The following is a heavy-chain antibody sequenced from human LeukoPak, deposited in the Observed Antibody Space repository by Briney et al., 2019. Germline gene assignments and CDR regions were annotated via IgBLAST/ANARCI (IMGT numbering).Heavy chain of an antibody. CDR3: ARDVDCGGDCYSEY. V-gene: IGHV4-39*07. J-gene: IGHJ4*02. CDR2: INYGGST. Sequence: SGTLSLTCTVSGVSIITYYWGWIRQSPGKGLEWIGTINYGGSTYYNPSLKSRVTISIDTSKNQFSLKLNSVTAADTAVYYCARDVDCGGDCYSEYWGQGTLVTVSS. D-gene: IGHD2-21*02. CDR1: GVSIITYY.